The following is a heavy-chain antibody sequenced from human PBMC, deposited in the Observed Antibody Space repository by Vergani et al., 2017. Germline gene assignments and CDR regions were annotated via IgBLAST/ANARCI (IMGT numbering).Heavy chain of an antibody. V-gene: IGHV4-61*02. Sequence: QVQLQESGPGLVKPSQTLSLTCTVSGGSINSHNYYWSWIRQPAGKGLEWIGRIHTSGSTNYNPSLKSRVTMSEDTSKNQFSLNLTSVTAADTAVYFCAGGICLGGSFYKPLFDYWGQGILVTVSS. CDR2: IHTSGST. CDR3: AGGICLGGSFYKPLFDY. J-gene: IGHJ4*02. CDR1: GGSINSHNYY. D-gene: IGHD2-15*01.